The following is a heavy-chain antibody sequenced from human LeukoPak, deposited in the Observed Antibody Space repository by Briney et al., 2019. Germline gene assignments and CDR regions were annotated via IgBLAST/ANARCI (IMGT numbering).Heavy chain of an antibody. J-gene: IGHJ4*02. CDR2: ISGSGAKT. CDR1: GFTFSSYA. CDR3: AKEYSGSFSPFPSYFDY. D-gene: IGHD1-26*01. V-gene: IGHV3-23*01. Sequence: GGSLRLSCAASGFTFSSYAMNWVRQAPGKGLEWVSAISGSGAKTYYADFVKGRFTISRDNSKNTLYLQMNSLRAEDTAVYYCAKEYSGSFSPFPSYFDYWGQGTLVTVSS.